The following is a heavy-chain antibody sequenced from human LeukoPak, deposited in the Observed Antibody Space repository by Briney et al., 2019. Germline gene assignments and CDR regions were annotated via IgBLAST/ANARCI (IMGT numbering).Heavy chain of an antibody. D-gene: IGHD4-17*01. CDR2: LWYDGSNK. J-gene: IGHJ6*02. Sequence: PGGSLRLSCAASGXSFSSYGMHWVRQAPGKGLEWVAVLWYDGSNKYYADSVKGRLTISRDNSKNTLYLQMNSLRAEDTAVYYCARRDRHDYEGRYYGMDVWGQGTTVTVSS. V-gene: IGHV3-33*01. CDR1: GXSFSSYG. CDR3: ARRDRHDYEGRYYGMDV.